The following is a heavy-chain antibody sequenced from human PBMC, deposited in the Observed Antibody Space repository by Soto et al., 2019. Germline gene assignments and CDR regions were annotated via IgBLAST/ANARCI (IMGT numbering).Heavy chain of an antibody. V-gene: IGHV1-2*04. Sequence: ASVKVSCKASGYTFTGYYMHWVRQAPGQGLEWMGWINPNSGGTNYAQKFQGWVTMTRDTSISTAYMELSRLRSDDTAVYYCARGRDIVLVPAALGYNWFDPWGRGTLVTVSS. J-gene: IGHJ5*02. CDR2: INPNSGGT. D-gene: IGHD2-2*01. CDR3: ARGRDIVLVPAALGYNWFDP. CDR1: GYTFTGYY.